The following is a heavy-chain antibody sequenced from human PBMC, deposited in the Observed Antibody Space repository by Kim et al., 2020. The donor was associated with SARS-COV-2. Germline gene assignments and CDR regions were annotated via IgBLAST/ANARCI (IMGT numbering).Heavy chain of an antibody. CDR3: ARVWYGELFWDY. V-gene: IGHV3-23*01. CDR2: IIGRGDTT. J-gene: IGHJ4*02. CDR1: GFTFSTYA. D-gene: IGHD3-10*01. Sequence: GGSLRLSCAASGFTFSTYAMSWVRQAPGKGLEWVAAIIGRGDTTYYADSVKGRFTISRDNSQNTLYLQMNSLRGEDTAVYYCARVWYGELFWDYWGRGTL.